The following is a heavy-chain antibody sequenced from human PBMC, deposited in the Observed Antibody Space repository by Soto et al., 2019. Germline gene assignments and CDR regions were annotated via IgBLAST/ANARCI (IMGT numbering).Heavy chain of an antibody. CDR2: IVPIYRTA. CDR3: VRDSGAKLSSS. Sequence: GSSVKVSCKASGRTLSRYRIKWLRQPPGQWLEGGGGIVPIYRTADYAQKSQGRVTITADESARTSYMELRSLKSQDTAVYYCVRDSGAKLSSSWGQGTLVTVSS. CDR1: GRTLSRYR. D-gene: IGHD6-13*01. J-gene: IGHJ4*02. V-gene: IGHV1-69*13.